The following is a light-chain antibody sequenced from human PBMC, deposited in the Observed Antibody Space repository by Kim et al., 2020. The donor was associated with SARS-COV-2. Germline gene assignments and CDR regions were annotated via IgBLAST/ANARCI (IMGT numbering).Light chain of an antibody. Sequence: GSPGQPARITCSGDKLGDKYACWYQQKPGQSPVLVIYQDSKRPSGIPERFSGSNSGNTATLTISGTQAMDEADYYCQAWDSSTAVFGGGTQLTVL. CDR1: KLGDKY. CDR3: QAWDSSTAV. CDR2: QDS. J-gene: IGLJ2*01. V-gene: IGLV3-1*01.